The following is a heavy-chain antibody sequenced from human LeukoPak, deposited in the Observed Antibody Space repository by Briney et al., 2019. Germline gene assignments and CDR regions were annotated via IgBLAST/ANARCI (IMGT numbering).Heavy chain of an antibody. Sequence: SETLSLTCTVSGGSISSGAYYWGWVRQPPGKGLEWIGSIYYSGSTYYNPSLKSRVTISVDTSKNLFSLKLSSVTAADAAVYYCARELVVVAATPSDYYYYGMDVWGQGTTVTVSS. J-gene: IGHJ6*02. CDR2: IYYSGST. CDR1: GGSISSGAYY. CDR3: ARELVVVAATPSDYYYYGMDV. V-gene: IGHV4-30-4*01. D-gene: IGHD2-15*01.